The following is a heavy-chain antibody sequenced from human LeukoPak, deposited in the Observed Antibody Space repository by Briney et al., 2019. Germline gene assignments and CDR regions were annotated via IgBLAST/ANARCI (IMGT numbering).Heavy chain of an antibody. D-gene: IGHD3-3*01. CDR2: ISYDGSNK. V-gene: IGHV3-30-3*01. CDR3: ARETQYYDFWSGYYTYNWFDP. Sequence: GGSLRLSCAASGFTFSSYAMSWVRQAPGKGLEWVAVISYDGSNKCYADSVKDRFTISRDNSKNTLYLQMNSLRAEDTAVYYCARETQYYDFWSGYYTYNWFDPWGQGTLVTVSS. J-gene: IGHJ5*02. CDR1: GFTFSSYA.